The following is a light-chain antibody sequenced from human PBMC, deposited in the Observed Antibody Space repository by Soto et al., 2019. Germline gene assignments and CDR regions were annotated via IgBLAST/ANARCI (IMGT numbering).Light chain of an antibody. CDR3: SSYTSSSTLV. V-gene: IGLV2-14*03. CDR2: DVR. J-gene: IGLJ1*01. CDR1: SSDVGYYNY. Sequence: QSVLTQPASVSGSPGQSITISCTGTSSDVGYYNYVSWYRQHPGKAPKLMIYDVRYRPSGVSDRFSGSKSGNTASLTLSGLQAEDEADYYCSSYTSSSTLVFGTGTKLTVL.